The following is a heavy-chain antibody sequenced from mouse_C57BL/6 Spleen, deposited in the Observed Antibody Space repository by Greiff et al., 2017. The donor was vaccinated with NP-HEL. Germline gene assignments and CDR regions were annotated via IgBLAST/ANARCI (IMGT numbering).Heavy chain of an antibody. CDR1: GYSITSGYY. J-gene: IGHJ3*01. V-gene: IGHV3-6*01. Sequence: EVQLVESGPGLVKPSQSLSLTCSVTGYSITSGYYWNWIRQFPGNKLEWMGYISYDGSNNYNPSLKNRISITRDTSKNQFFLKLNSVTTEDTATYYCARELWFAYWGQGTLVTVSA. CDR2: ISYDGSN. CDR3: ARELWFAY.